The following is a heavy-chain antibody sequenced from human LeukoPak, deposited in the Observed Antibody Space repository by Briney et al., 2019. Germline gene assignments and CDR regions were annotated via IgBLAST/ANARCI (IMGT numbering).Heavy chain of an antibody. Sequence: SETLSLTCTVSGGSISSYYWSWIRQPPGKGLEWIGYVYYSGSTNYNPSFKSRITISVDTSRNQFSLQLSSVTAADTAVYYCARIHRYCSGGACYVLDNWGQGTLVAVSS. CDR3: ARIHRYCSGGACYVLDN. J-gene: IGHJ4*02. CDR1: GGSISSYY. D-gene: IGHD2-15*01. V-gene: IGHV4-59*01. CDR2: VYYSGST.